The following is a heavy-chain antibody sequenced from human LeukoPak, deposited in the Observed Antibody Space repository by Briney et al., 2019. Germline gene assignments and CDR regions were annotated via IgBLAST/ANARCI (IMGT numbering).Heavy chain of an antibody. V-gene: IGHV1-2*02. CDR2: INPNSGGT. CDR1: GYTFTGYY. CDR3: ARSTEENTALDY. D-gene: IGHD5-18*01. J-gene: IGHJ4*02. Sequence: VASVKVSCKASGYTFTGYYMHWVRQAPGQGLEWMGWINPNSGGTNYAQKFQGRVTMTRDTPISTAYMELSRLRSDDTAVYYCARSTEENTALDYWGQGTLVTVSS.